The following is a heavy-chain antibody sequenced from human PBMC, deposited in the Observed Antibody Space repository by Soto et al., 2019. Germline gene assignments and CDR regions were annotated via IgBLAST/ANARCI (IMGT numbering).Heavy chain of an antibody. CDR1: GYTFTSFA. Sequence: QVQLVQSGAEVTKPGASVTVSCKASGYTFTSFAIHWVRQARGQRPAWMGWINAGTGNTNYSQRFQGRVTFARDPSANTADMQVRSVRSEDTAVYFCSREGVSGYDLGYCGQGPLVTVSS. CDR3: SREGVSGYDLGY. V-gene: IGHV1-3*01. D-gene: IGHD5-12*01. CDR2: INAGTGNT. J-gene: IGHJ4*02.